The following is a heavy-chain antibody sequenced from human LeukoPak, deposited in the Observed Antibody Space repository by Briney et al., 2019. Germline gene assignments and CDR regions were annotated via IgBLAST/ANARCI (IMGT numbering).Heavy chain of an antibody. CDR3: LRDWYGSGSYWQIRESYFDY. V-gene: IGHV3-15*01. J-gene: IGHJ4*02. CDR1: GFTFSNAW. Sequence: PGGSLRLSCAGTGFTFSNAWMSWVRQAPGKGLEWVGRIKSKTDGGTTDYAAPVKGRFTISRDDSKNTLYLQMNSLKTEDTAVYYCLRDWYGSGSYWQIRESYFDYWGQGTLVTVSS. CDR2: IKSKTDGGTT. D-gene: IGHD3-10*01.